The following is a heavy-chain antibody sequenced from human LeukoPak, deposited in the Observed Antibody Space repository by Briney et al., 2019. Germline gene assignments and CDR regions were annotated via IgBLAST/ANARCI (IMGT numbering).Heavy chain of an antibody. J-gene: IGHJ5*02. CDR2: INAGNGNT. CDR3: ARDRIRYYMNWFDP. D-gene: IGHD3-9*01. V-gene: IGHV1-3*01. CDR1: GHTFTSYA. Sequence: ASVKVSCKASGHTFTSYAMHWVRQAPGQRLEWMGWINAGNGNTKYSQKFQGRVTITRDTSASTAYMELSSLRSEDTAVYYCARDRIRYYMNWFDPWGQGTLVTVSS.